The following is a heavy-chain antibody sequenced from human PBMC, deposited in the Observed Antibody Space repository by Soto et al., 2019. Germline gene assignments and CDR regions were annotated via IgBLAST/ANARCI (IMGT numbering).Heavy chain of an antibody. CDR3: ASRGRGVVNWFDP. Sequence: QVQLQESGPGLVKPSQTLSLTCTVSGGSISSGGYYWSWIRQHPGKGLEWIGYIYYSGSTYYNPSLKRRVTIAVGTSKNQFSLKLSSVTAADTAVYYCASRGRGVVNWFDPWGQGTLVTVSS. CDR2: IYYSGST. J-gene: IGHJ5*02. V-gene: IGHV4-31*03. CDR1: GGSISSGGYY. D-gene: IGHD2-15*01.